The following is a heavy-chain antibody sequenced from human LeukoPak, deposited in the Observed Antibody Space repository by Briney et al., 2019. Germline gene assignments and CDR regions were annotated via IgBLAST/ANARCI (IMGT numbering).Heavy chain of an antibody. V-gene: IGHV1-2*02. D-gene: IGHD6-13*01. J-gene: IGHJ6*02. CDR1: GYTFTGYY. Sequence: ASVKVSCKASGYTFTGYYMHWVRQAPGQGLEWMGWINPNSGGTNYAQKFQGRVTMTRDTSISTAYMELSSLRSEDTAVYYCARDGSSWYTPVLNYYYGMDVWGQGTTVTVSS. CDR3: ARDGSSWYTPVLNYYYGMDV. CDR2: INPNSGGT.